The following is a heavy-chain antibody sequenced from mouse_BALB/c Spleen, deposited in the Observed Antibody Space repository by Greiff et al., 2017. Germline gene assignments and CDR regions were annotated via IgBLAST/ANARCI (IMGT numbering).Heavy chain of an antibody. V-gene: IGHV1-39*01. CDR3: ARGGMDY. CDR2: INPYYGST. CDR1: GYSFTDYI. Sequence: VQLQQTGPELVKPGASVKISCKASGYSFTDYIMLWVKQSHGKSLEWIGNINPYYGSTSYNLKFKGKATLTVDKSSSTAYMQLNSLTSEDSAVYYCARGGMDYWGQGTSVTVSS. J-gene: IGHJ4*01.